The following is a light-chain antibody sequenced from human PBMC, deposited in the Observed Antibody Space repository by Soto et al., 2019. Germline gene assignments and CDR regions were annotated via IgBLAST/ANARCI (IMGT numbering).Light chain of an antibody. CDR2: EVS. CDR1: SSDIGGYNY. CDR3: SSYVGSNNLGV. Sequence: QSVLTQPPSASGSPGQSVTISCTGTSSDIGGYNYVSWYQHHPGKAPKVMIYEVSKRPSGVPDRFSGSKSGNTASLTVSGLQPEDEADYYCSSYVGSNNLGVFGGGTKLTVL. V-gene: IGLV2-8*01. J-gene: IGLJ3*02.